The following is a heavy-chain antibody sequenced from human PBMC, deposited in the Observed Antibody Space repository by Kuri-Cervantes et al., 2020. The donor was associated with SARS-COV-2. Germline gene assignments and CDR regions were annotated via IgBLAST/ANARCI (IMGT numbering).Heavy chain of an antibody. CDR1: GYTFSTYD. V-gene: IGHV1-69*13. J-gene: IGHJ3*02. Sequence: SVKVSCKASGYTFSTYDINWVRQAPGQGLEWMGGIIPIFGTANYAQKFQGRVTITADESTSTAYMELSSLRSEDTAVYYCARFEEAGPDDAFDIWGQGTMVTVSS. CDR3: ARFEEAGPDDAFDI. CDR2: IIPIFGTA. D-gene: IGHD6-13*01.